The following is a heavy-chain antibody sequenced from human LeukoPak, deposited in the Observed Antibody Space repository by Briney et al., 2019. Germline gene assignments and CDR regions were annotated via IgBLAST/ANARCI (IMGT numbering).Heavy chain of an antibody. D-gene: IGHD3-10*01. Sequence: SETLSLTCTVSGGSISSYYWSWIRQPPGKGLEWIGYIYYSGSTNYNPSLKGRVTISVDTSKNQFSLKLSSVTAADTAVYYCARDLGYYYGSGSFDPWGQGTLVTVSS. V-gene: IGHV4-59*01. CDR2: IYYSGST. CDR1: GGSISSYY. CDR3: ARDLGYYYGSGSFDP. J-gene: IGHJ5*02.